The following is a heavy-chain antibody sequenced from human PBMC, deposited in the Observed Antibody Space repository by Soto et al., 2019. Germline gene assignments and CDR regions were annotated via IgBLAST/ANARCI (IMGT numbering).Heavy chain of an antibody. Sequence: GESLKISCKGSGYSFTNYWISWVCQMPGKGLEWMGRIDPSDSYIKYSPSFQGHVTISADNSISTAYLQWSSLKASDTAMYYCARHDCSSTRCYNFGMDVWGQGTTVTVSS. CDR1: GYSFTNYW. CDR2: IDPSDSYI. D-gene: IGHD2-2*02. V-gene: IGHV5-10-1*01. J-gene: IGHJ6*02. CDR3: ARHDCSSTRCYNFGMDV.